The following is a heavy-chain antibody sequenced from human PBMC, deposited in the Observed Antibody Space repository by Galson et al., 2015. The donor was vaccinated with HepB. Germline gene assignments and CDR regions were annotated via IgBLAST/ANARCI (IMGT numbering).Heavy chain of an antibody. V-gene: IGHV3-30-3*01. Sequence: SLRLSCAASGFTFSSYAMHWVRQAPGKGLEWVAVISYDGSNKYYADSVKGRFTISRDNSKNTLYLQMNSLRAEDTAVYYCARDNFIAVAGHTTHFDYWGQGTLVTVSS. CDR3: ARDNFIAVAGHTTHFDY. CDR2: ISYDGSNK. J-gene: IGHJ4*02. D-gene: IGHD6-19*01. CDR1: GFTFSSYA.